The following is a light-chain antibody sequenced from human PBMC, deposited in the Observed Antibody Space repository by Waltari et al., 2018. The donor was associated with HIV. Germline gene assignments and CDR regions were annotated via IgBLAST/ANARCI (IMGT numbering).Light chain of an antibody. Sequence: QSVLTQPPSVSGAPGQRVTISCTGSSSNIGASNDVHWYQQLPGTAPKLLIYRNTNRPSGVPDRFSGSKSGTSASLAITGLWAEDEADYFCQSFDNGLSGVFGGGTKLTVL. CDR1: SSNIGASND. CDR3: QSFDNGLSGV. J-gene: IGLJ2*01. CDR2: RNT. V-gene: IGLV1-40*01.